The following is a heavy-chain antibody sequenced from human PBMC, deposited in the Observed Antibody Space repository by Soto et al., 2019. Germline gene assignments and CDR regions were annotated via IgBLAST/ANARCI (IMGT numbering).Heavy chain of an antibody. Sequence: QVQLVQSGAEVKKPGASVKVSCKASGYTFTSYDINWVRQATGQGLEWMGWMNPNSGNTGYAQKFQGRVTMTRNTSXNTAYLELSSLRSEDTAVYYCARGGTHYFYYYGMDVWGQGTTVTVSS. J-gene: IGHJ6*02. CDR3: ARGGTHYFYYYGMDV. CDR2: MNPNSGNT. V-gene: IGHV1-8*01. CDR1: GYTFTSYD.